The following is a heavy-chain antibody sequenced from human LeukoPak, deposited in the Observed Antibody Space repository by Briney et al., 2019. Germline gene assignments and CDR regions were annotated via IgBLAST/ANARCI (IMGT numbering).Heavy chain of an antibody. J-gene: IGHJ4*02. CDR1: GFTFSTYE. V-gene: IGHV3-48*03. Sequence: PGGSLRLSCAASGFTFSTYEMNWGRQAPGKGLEWVSYISSSGKTIYYADSVKGRFTISRDNAKNSLRLEMNSLRAEDTAVYYCARDRTLDYWGQGTLVTVSS. CDR2: ISSSGKTI. CDR3: ARDRTLDY.